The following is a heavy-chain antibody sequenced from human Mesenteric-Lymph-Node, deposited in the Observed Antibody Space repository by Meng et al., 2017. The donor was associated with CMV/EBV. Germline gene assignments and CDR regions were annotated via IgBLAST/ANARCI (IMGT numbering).Heavy chain of an antibody. Sequence: GGSLRLSCAASGFSFSTFSVNWVRQAPGKGLEWVSYINDDGRTTNYADSVKGRFNSSRDNAKNSLYLQMNNLRAEETAVYYCARRPTRDYYGSGYYFDYWGQGTLVTVSS. CDR3: ARRPTRDYYGSGYYFDY. J-gene: IGHJ4*02. D-gene: IGHD3-10*01. CDR1: GFSFSTFS. V-gene: IGHV3-48*01. CDR2: INDDGRTT.